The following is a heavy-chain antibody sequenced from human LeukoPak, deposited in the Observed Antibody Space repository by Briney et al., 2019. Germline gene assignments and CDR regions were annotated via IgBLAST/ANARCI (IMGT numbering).Heavy chain of an antibody. CDR3: AKSREETVTTKSYYYMDV. CDR1: GFTFSSYG. J-gene: IGHJ6*03. Sequence: PGGSLRLSCAASGFTFSSYGMHWVRQAPGKGPEWVAFIRYDGSNKYYADSVKGRFTISRDNSKNTLYLQMNSLRAEDTAVYYCAKSREETVTTKSYYYMDVWGKGTTVTISS. D-gene: IGHD4-17*01. CDR2: IRYDGSNK. V-gene: IGHV3-30*02.